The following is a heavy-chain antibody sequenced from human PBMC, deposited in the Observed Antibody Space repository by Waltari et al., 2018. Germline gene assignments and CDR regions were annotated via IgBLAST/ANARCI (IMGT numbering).Heavy chain of an antibody. D-gene: IGHD3-3*01. CDR3: ARYYDFWSGYYQSFYYYGMDV. Sequence: QVQLQQWGAGLLKPSETLSLTCAVYGGSFRGYYWSWIRQPPGEVLEWIGEINHSGSTNYNPSLKSRVTISVDTSKNQFSLKLSSVTAADTAVYYCARYYDFWSGYYQSFYYYGMDVWGQGTTVTVSS. CDR1: GGSFRGYY. CDR2: INHSGST. J-gene: IGHJ6*02. V-gene: IGHV4-34*01.